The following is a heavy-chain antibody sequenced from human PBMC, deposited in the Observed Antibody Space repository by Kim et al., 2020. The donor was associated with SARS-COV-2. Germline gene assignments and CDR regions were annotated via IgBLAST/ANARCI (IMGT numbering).Heavy chain of an antibody. V-gene: IGHV1-24*01. J-gene: IGHJ4*02. Sequence: AQKFQGRVTMTEDTSTDTAYMELSSLRSEDTAVYYCATGPDDFWSGYYFYWGQGTLVTVSS. D-gene: IGHD3-3*01. CDR3: ATGPDDFWSGYYFY.